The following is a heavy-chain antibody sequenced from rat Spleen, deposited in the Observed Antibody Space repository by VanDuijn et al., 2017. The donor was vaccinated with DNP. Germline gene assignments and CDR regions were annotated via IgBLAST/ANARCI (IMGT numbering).Heavy chain of an antibody. CDR3: TRVGDYHDGGDGDVLDA. D-gene: IGHD1-12*02. V-gene: IGHV5-31*01. CDR1: GFTFNYYW. Sequence: EVQLVESGGDLVQPGRSLKLSCVASGFTFNYYWMTWVRQAPGRGLEWIASITSGRGSTSYPESGKCRFTVARDDVKNTLYLQMNSLRSEDTDTYYCTRVGDYHDGGDGDVLDAWGQGTSVTVSS. J-gene: IGHJ4*01. CDR2: ITSGRGST.